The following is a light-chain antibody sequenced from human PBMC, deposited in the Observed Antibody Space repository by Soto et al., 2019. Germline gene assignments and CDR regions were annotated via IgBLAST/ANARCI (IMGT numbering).Light chain of an antibody. CDR2: DDS. CDR1: NIGRKS. J-gene: IGLJ2*01. V-gene: IGLV3-21*02. CDR3: QVWDTSPDHVI. Sequence: SYELTQPPSVSVAPGQTARITCGGNNIGRKSVHWYQQEPGQAPVLVVFDDSVRPSGIPERFSGASSGNTATLTITRVEAGDEADYYCQVWDTSPDHVIFGGGTQLTVL.